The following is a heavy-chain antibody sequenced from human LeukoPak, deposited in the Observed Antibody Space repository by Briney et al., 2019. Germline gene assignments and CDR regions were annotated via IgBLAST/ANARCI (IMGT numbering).Heavy chain of an antibody. CDR1: GFTFAAYA. CDR3: AKDGDYGDYGTNDY. J-gene: IGHJ4*02. V-gene: IGHV3-43*02. Sequence: GGSLRLSCAASGFTFAAYAMHWVRQAPGKGLEWVSLISGDGGSTYYADSVKGRFTISRDNSKNSLYLQMNSLRTEDTALYYCAKDGDYGDYGTNDYWGQGTLVTVSS. CDR2: ISGDGGST. D-gene: IGHD4-17*01.